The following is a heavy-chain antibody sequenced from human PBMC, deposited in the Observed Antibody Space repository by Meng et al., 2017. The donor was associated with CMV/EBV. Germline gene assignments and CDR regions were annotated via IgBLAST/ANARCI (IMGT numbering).Heavy chain of an antibody. CDR2: INPNSGGT. CDR3: ASGSRDSVYYYYGMDV. CDR1: GYTFTGYY. J-gene: IGHJ6*02. D-gene: IGHD2-15*01. V-gene: IGHV1-2*02. Sequence: ASVKVSCKASGYTFTGYYMHWVRQAPGQGLEWMGWINPNSGGTNYAQKFQGRVTMTRDTSISTACMELSRLRSDDTAVYYCASGSRDSVYYYYGMDVWGQGTTVTVSS.